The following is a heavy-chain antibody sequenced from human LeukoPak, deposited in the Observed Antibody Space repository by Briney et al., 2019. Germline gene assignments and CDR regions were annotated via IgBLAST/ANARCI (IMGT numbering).Heavy chain of an antibody. Sequence: SETLSLTCTVSGGSVSSGSYYWSWIRQPPGKGLEWIGYIYYSGSTNYNPSLKSRVTISVDTSKNQFSLKLSSVTAADTAVYYCARDSPGYYDSSGYRRYYYYGMDVWGQGTTVTVSS. CDR3: ARDSPGYYDSSGYRRYYYYGMDV. CDR2: IYYSGST. J-gene: IGHJ6*02. D-gene: IGHD3-22*01. V-gene: IGHV4-61*01. CDR1: GGSVSSGSYY.